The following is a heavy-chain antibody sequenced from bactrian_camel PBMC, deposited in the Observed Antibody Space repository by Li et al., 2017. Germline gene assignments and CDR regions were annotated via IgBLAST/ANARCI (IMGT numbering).Heavy chain of an antibody. CDR3: AADHREFGERWYDSFRYNY. V-gene: IGHV3S26*01. D-gene: IGHD2*01. CDR1: GYRYDTYC. CDR2: IDSDGDT. Sequence: HVQLVESGGGSVQAGGSLRLSCAAPGYRYDTYCMGWFRQAPGKAREGIAVIDSDGDTAYAESMKDRFTISVDNAKNTLILQMNSLRPDDTAMYYCAADHREFGERWYDSFRYNYWGQGTQVTVS. J-gene: IGHJ4*01.